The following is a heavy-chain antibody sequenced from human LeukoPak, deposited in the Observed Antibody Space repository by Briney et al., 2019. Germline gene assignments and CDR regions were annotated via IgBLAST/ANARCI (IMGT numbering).Heavy chain of an antibody. D-gene: IGHD1-7*01. J-gene: IGHJ5*02. Sequence: GASVKVSCKASGYTFSSNDINWVRQTTGQGLEWMGWMNPNSGNTGYAQKFQGRVTMTRNISISTAYMELSSLRSEDKAVYYCGRGLGTIPSFRFDPWGQGTLVTVSS. CDR2: MNPNSGNT. CDR1: GYTFSSND. CDR3: GRGLGTIPSFRFDP. V-gene: IGHV1-8*01.